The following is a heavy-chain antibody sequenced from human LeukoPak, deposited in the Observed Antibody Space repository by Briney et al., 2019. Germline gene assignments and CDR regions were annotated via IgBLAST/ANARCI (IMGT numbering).Heavy chain of an antibody. V-gene: IGHV3-74*01. CDR2: INSDGSST. D-gene: IGHD2-15*01. CDR1: GFTFSSYW. J-gene: IGHJ4*02. Sequence: GGSLRLSCAASGFTFSSYWVHWVRQAPGKGLVWVSRINSDGSSTTYADSVKGRFTISRDNAKNTLYLQMNSLRAEDTAVYYCARGYCSGGSCYNYDYWGQGTLVTVSS. CDR3: ARGYCSGGSCYNYDY.